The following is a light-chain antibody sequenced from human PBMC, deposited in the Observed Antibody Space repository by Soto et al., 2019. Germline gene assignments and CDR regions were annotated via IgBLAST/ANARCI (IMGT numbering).Light chain of an antibody. J-gene: IGKJ1*01. CDR3: QQSYSTPRT. V-gene: IGKV1-39*01. Sequence: DIHIAHSPSSLSSSLVDRVTITCRASQSISSYLTWYQQKPGKAPKLLIYAASSLQSGVPSRFSGSGSGTDFTLTISSLQPEDFATYYCQQSYSTPRTFGQGTKVDIK. CDR1: QSISSY. CDR2: AAS.